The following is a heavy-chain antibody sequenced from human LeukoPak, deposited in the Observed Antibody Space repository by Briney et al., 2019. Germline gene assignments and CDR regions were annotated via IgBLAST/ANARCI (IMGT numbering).Heavy chain of an antibody. J-gene: IGHJ4*02. CDR2: ISGYNGHT. Sequence: SVKVSCKASGYTFTNYGISWVRQAPGQGLEWMGWISGYNGHTNYAQKLQGRVTMTTDTSTSTAYMELRSLRSDDTAVYYCARGSTARYYYDSSGYYRGAFVYWGQGTLVTVSS. CDR3: ARGSTARYYYDSSGYYRGAFVY. D-gene: IGHD3-22*01. V-gene: IGHV1-18*01. CDR1: GYTFTNYG.